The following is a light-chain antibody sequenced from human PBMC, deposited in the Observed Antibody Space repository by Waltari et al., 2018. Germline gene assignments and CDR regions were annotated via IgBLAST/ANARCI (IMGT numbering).Light chain of an antibody. J-gene: IGLJ2*01. Sequence: SSELTQDPAVSVALGQTVRITCQGDSLRSYYASWYQQKPGHAHVLVIYGKTNRPSGIPDRFSGSSSGNTASLTITGAQAEDEADYYFNSRDSSCNPVVFGVGTKLTVL. CDR2: GKT. CDR1: SLRSYY. CDR3: NSRDSSCNPVV. V-gene: IGLV3-19*01.